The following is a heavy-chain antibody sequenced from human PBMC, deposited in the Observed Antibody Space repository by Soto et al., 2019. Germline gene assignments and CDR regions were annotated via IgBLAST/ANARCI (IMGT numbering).Heavy chain of an antibody. D-gene: IGHD2-15*01. J-gene: IGHJ6*02. Sequence: SETLSLTYSVSGGSISRYYWRWIRQPAGKGLEWIGRIYTSGSTNYNPSLKSRVTMSVDTSKNQFSLKLSSVTAADTAVYYCARDLVVVVAATPKYYYYGMDVWGQGTTVTVSS. V-gene: IGHV4-4*07. CDR2: IYTSGST. CDR1: GGSISRYY. CDR3: ARDLVVVVAATPKYYYYGMDV.